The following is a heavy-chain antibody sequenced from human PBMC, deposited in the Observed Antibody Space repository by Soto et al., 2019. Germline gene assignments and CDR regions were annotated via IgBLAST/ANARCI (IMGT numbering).Heavy chain of an antibody. J-gene: IGHJ4*02. CDR2: ISGSGGST. Sequence: PGGSLRLSCAASGFTFSIYAMSWVRQAPGKGLEWVSAISGSGGSTYYADSVKGRFTISRDNSKNTLYLQMNSLRAEDTAVYYCAKDLRCLEWLLPLDYWGQGTLVTVSS. CDR3: AKDLRCLEWLLPLDY. CDR1: GFTFSIYA. V-gene: IGHV3-23*01. D-gene: IGHD3-3*01.